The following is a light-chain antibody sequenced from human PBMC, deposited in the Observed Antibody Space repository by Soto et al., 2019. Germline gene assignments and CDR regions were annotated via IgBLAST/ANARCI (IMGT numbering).Light chain of an antibody. CDR3: YLYGISPGT. V-gene: IGKV3-20*01. CDR2: ATS. Sequence: EIVLTQSPGTLSLSPGDRVTLSCRTSQSIGSDFLAWYQHKPDQAPRLLIYATSTRATDVPDRFSGSGSGTDFTLTLSRLEPEDFAVFYCYLYGISPGTFGPGTKVEVK. J-gene: IGKJ1*01. CDR1: QSIGSDF.